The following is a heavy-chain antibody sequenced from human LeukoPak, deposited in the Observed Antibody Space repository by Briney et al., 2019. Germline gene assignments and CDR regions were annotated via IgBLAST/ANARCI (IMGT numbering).Heavy chain of an antibody. Sequence: GGSLRLSCAASGFTFSNYAMGRVHQAPGKGLEWVSAIVGSGDTTYYADAVRGRFTIFRDNSKNTVYLQMNSLRDENTAVYYCALNAYYSGMTTWGQGILVTVSS. CDR3: ALNAYYSGMTT. CDR1: GFTFSNYA. V-gene: IGHV3-23*01. CDR2: IVGSGDTT. D-gene: IGHD3-10*01. J-gene: IGHJ4*02.